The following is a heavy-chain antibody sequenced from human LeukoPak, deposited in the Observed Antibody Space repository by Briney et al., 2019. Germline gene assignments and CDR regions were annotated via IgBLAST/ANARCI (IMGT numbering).Heavy chain of an antibody. CDR1: GYTFTGYY. D-gene: IGHD6-19*01. J-gene: IGHJ4*02. Sequence: VASVKVSCKASGYTFTGYYMHWVRQAPGQGLEWMGWINPNSGGTNYAQKFQGWVTMTRDTSISTAYMELSRLRSDDTAVYYCARDVVAGTEYYFDYWGQGTLVTVSS. CDR3: ARDVVAGTEYYFDY. V-gene: IGHV1-2*04. CDR2: INPNSGGT.